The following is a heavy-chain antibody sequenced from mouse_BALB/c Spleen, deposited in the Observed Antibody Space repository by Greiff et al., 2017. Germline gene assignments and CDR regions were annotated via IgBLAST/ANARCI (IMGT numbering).Heavy chain of an antibody. D-gene: IGHD1-1*01. Sequence: EVKLVESGGGLVQPGGSLKLSCAASGFTFSSYTMSWVRQTPEKRLEWVAYISNGGGSTYYPDTVKGRFPISRDNAKNTLYLQMSSLKSEDTAMYYCAITTVVAKGNAMDYWGQGTSVTVSS. J-gene: IGHJ4*01. V-gene: IGHV5-12-2*01. CDR2: ISNGGGST. CDR1: GFTFSSYT. CDR3: AITTVVAKGNAMDY.